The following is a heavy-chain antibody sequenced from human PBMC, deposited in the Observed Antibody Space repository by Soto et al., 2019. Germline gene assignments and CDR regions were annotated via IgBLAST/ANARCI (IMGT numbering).Heavy chain of an antibody. V-gene: IGHV4-4*07. CDR2: IYTSGST. J-gene: IGHJ4*02. CDR1: GGSISSYY. CDR3: ARPSAGYSSSYDFDY. D-gene: IGHD6-13*01. Sequence: ASETLSLTCTVSGGSISSYYWSWIRQPAGKGLEWIGRIYTSGSTNYNPSLKSRVTMSVDTSKNQFSLKLSSVTAADTAVYYCARPSAGYSSSYDFDYWGQGILVTVSS.